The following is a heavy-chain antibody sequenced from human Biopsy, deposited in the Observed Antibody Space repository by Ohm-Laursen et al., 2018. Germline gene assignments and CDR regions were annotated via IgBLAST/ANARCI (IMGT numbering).Heavy chain of an antibody. D-gene: IGHD3-22*01. CDR2: ISASGNHI. J-gene: IGHJ3*02. CDR1: GSTFSGFS. V-gene: IGHV3-21*04. Sequence: SLRLSCTASGSTFSGFSINWVRQAPGKGLEWVSSISASGNHIYYTDSVKGRFTVSRDNAKNSLYLQMNSLRAEDTAVYYCARGNYYYDSSGLESYDAFDIWGQGTMVTVSS. CDR3: ARGNYYYDSSGLESYDAFDI.